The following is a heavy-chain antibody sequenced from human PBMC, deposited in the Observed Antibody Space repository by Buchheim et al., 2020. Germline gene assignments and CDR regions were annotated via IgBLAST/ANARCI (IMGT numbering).Heavy chain of an antibody. J-gene: IGHJ4*02. CDR3: ARDLGSGWSTDY. V-gene: IGHV3-21*01. D-gene: IGHD6-19*01. CDR2: ISSSSTYT. Sequence: EVQLVESGGGLVKPGESLRLSCAASGFTFSTYSMNWVRQAPGKGLEWVSAISSSSTYTYYADSVKGRFTISRDNAKNSLYLQMNSLRAEDTALYYCARDLGSGWSTDYWGQGT. CDR1: GFTFSTYS.